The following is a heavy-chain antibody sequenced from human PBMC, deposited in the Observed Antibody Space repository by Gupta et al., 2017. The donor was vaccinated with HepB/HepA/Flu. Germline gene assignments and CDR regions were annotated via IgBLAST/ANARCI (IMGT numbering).Heavy chain of an antibody. CDR3: ARDADTSSHLSFYDY. D-gene: IGHD2-2*01. V-gene: IGHV3-33*01. CDR2: IGHEGSKA. CDR1: GFPFSYYG. J-gene: IGHJ4*02. Sequence: QVQLVESGGGVVQPGSSLRLSCATSGFPFSYYGIHWVRQAPGKGLEWVAVIGHEGSKAYYADSVKGRFTISRDSSKNTVYLQMNGLRVEDTAVYLCARDADTSSHLSFYDYWGQGTLVTVSS.